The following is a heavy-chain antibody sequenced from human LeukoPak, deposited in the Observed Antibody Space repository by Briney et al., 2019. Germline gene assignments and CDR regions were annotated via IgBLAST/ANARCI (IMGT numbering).Heavy chain of an antibody. J-gene: IGHJ4*02. CDR1: GGSISSYY. D-gene: IGHD5-12*01. CDR3: ARGFDSKSTYFDY. Sequence: SETLSLTCTVSGGSISSYYWNWIRQSPGKGLEWIGYISYSGSTNYNPSLKSRVTISLDTSKNQFSLKVRSVTAADTAVYYCARGFDSKSTYFDYWGQGTLVTVSS. V-gene: IGHV4-59*01. CDR2: ISYSGST.